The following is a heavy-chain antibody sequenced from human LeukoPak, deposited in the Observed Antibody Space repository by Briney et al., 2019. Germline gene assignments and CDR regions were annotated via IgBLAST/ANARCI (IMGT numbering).Heavy chain of an antibody. CDR3: ARAPVRPMGVGAVDI. V-gene: IGHV4-4*07. D-gene: IGHD3-10*01. CDR1: GDSISSFH. Sequence: SETLSLTCTVSGDSISSFHWSWIRQPAGKGLEWIGRIYTSGSTNYNPSLKSRVTMSVDTSKNQFSLKLSSVTAADTAVYYCARAPVRPMGVGAVDIWGQGTMVTVSS. J-gene: IGHJ3*02. CDR2: IYTSGST.